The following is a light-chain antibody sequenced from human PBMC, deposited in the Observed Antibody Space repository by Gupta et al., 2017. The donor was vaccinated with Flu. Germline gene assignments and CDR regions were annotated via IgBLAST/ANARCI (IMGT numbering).Light chain of an antibody. J-gene: IGLJ3*02. CDR2: SNN. CDR1: SSNIGSNS. V-gene: IGLV1-44*01. Sequence: RSTMSCSRISSNIGSNSENWYQHLPGAAPKLLIYSNNQRPSGVPGRFSGSKSGTSVSLAISGLQSEDEGDYYCAAWDDSLNAWVFGGGTKLTVL. CDR3: AAWDDSLNAWV.